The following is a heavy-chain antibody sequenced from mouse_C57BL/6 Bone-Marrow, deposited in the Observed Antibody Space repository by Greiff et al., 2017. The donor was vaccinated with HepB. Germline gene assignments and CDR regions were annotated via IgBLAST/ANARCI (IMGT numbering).Heavy chain of an antibody. CDR3: ARHSQLGFAY. D-gene: IGHD4-1*02. J-gene: IGHJ3*01. Sequence: EVQVVESGGDLVKPGGSLKLSCAASGFTFSSYGMSWVRQTPDKRLEWVATISSGGSYTYYPDSVKGRFTISRDNAKNTLYLQMSSLKSEDTAMYYCARHSQLGFAYWGQGILVTVSA. CDR2: ISSGGSYT. V-gene: IGHV5-6*01. CDR1: GFTFSSYG.